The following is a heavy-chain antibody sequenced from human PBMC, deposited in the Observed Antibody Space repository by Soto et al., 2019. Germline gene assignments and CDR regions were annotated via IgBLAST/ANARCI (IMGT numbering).Heavy chain of an antibody. V-gene: IGHV3-48*03. Sequence: GGSLRLSCAASRFTFSTYEMHWVRQAPGKGLEWVSCISSSGSSVYYADSVKGRFTISRDNSRNSLYLQMNSLRDEDTALYYCVRYCSSTLCNGVATRTFDYWGQGALVTLSS. CDR3: VRYCSSTLCNGVATRTFDY. CDR2: ISSSGSSV. D-gene: IGHD5-12*01. CDR1: RFTFSTYE. J-gene: IGHJ4*02.